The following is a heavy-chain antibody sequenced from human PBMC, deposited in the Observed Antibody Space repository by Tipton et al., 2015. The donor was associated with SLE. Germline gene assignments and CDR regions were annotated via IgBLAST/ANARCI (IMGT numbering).Heavy chain of an antibody. V-gene: IGHV4-39*07. CDR2: ISYSGAT. CDR1: GGSITTRSYY. Sequence: TLSLTCIVSGGSITTRSYYWGWIRQPPGKGLEWIASISYSGATYYNPSLKSRVIISLDTSRNHFSLKLTSVTAADTAVYFCARDRDIVLEPVPIPPAFDIWCQGTTVTVSS. D-gene: IGHD2-8*02. J-gene: IGHJ3*02. CDR3: ARDRDIVLEPVPIPPAFDI.